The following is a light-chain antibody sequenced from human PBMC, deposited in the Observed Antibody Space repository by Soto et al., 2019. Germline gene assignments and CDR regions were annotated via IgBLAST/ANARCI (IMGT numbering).Light chain of an antibody. J-gene: IGLJ1*01. V-gene: IGLV2-23*02. CDR1: SGFVGSFSL. CDR2: EVH. Sequence: QSVLAQPASVSGSPGQSITISCTGTSGFVGSFSLVSWYQQHPGKAPRLMISEVHRRPSGVPDRFSGSTSVNSASLTISGLQADDEADYYCCLYIGATTYVFGTGTKVTVL. CDR3: CLYIGATTYV.